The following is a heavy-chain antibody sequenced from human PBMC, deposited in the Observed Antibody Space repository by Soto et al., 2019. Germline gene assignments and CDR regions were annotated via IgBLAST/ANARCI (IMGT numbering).Heavy chain of an antibody. V-gene: IGHV1-46*03. Sequence: ASVKVSCKASGYTFTSYYMHWVRQAPGQGLEWMGIINPSGGSTKYAQKFQGRVTLTRDTSTGTVYMELSSLRSEDTAVYYCARDSRVVPSALYYFEYWGQGTLVTVSS. CDR3: ARDSRVVPSALYYFEY. CDR1: GYTFTSYY. D-gene: IGHD2-2*01. CDR2: INPSGGST. J-gene: IGHJ4*02.